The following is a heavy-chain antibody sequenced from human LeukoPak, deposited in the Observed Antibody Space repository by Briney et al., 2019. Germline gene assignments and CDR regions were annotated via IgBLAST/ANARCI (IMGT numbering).Heavy chain of an antibody. CDR2: IGQDGTTK. D-gene: IGHD3-3*01. J-gene: IGHJ3*01. V-gene: IGHV3-30*02. CDR3: VKDGEWTFDV. Sequence: GGSLRLSCAASGFSFSNSGMHWVRQAPGKGLEWVAFIGQDGTTKYYVDSVKGRFTIPGDNPKKMAYLQMNNLRAENTAIYYCVKDGEWTFDVWGQGTMVTVS. CDR1: GFSFSNSG.